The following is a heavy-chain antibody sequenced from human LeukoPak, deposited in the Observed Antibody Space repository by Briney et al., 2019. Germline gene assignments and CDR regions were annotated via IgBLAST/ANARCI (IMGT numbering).Heavy chain of an antibody. J-gene: IGHJ4*02. CDR2: IYHSGST. V-gene: IGHV4-59*01. D-gene: IGHD2-2*01. CDR3: ARGQVPAAYDY. CDR1: GGSINSNN. Sequence: SETLSLTCTVSGGSINSNNWSWIRQPPGKGLEWIGNIYHSGSTNYNTSLKSRVTISVDTSKNQFSLKLSSVTAADTAVYYCARGQVPAAYDYWGQGTLVTVSS.